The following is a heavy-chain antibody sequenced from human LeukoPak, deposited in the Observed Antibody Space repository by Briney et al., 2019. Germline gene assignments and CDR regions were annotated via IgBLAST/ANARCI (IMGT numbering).Heavy chain of an antibody. V-gene: IGHV3-23*01. Sequence: GGSLRLSCAASGFTFSSYAMSWVRQAPGKGLEWVSAISGSGGGAYYANSVKGRFTISRDNSRDTLYLQMNSLRAEDTALYFCAKTPDYYGSGSSSYIDCWGQGTLVSVSS. CDR3: AKTPDYYGSGSSSYIDC. D-gene: IGHD3-10*01. CDR1: GFTFSSYA. CDR2: ISGSGGGA. J-gene: IGHJ4*02.